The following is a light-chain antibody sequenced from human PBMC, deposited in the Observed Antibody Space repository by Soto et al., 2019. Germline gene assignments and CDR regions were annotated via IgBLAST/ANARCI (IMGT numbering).Light chain of an antibody. Sequence: RQSAATLSLSPGKRATLSCRAGKSVSSFLVWCHQKPGQAPRLVMYGESSRAAGIPARLSGSGSGTELTLTISSLEHADFAVYYCRQYYDWYRGTFGQGTKVDIK. CDR3: RQYYDWYRGT. V-gene: IGKV3-15*01. J-gene: IGKJ1*01. CDR1: KSVSSF. CDR2: GES.